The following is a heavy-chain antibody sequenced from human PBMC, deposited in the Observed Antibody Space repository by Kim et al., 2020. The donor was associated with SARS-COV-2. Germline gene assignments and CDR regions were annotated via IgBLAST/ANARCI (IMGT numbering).Heavy chain of an antibody. V-gene: IGHV1-18*01. CDR1: GYTFTSYG. CDR2: ISAYNGNT. J-gene: IGHJ5*02. Sequence: ASVKVSCKASGYTFTSYGISWVRQAPGQGLEWMGWISAYNGNTNYAQKLQGRVTMTTDTSTSTAYMELRSLRSDDTAVYYCARVLAWGPTSSYYYDSSGYYYGNWFDPWGQGTLVTVSS. D-gene: IGHD3-22*01. CDR3: ARVLAWGPTSSYYYDSSGYYYGNWFDP.